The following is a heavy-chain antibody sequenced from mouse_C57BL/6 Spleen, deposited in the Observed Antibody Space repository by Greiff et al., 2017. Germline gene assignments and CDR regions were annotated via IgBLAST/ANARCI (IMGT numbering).Heavy chain of an antibody. D-gene: IGHD2-14*01. Sequence: QVQLQQPGAELVKPGASVKLSCKASGYTFTSYWMHWVKQRPGQGLEWIGMIHPNSGSTNYNEKFKSKATLTVDKSSSTAYMQLSSLTSEDSAVXYCARTGTSFPRYVDVWGTGTTVTVSS. J-gene: IGHJ1*03. CDR2: IHPNSGST. CDR1: GYTFTSYW. V-gene: IGHV1-64*01. CDR3: ARTGTSFPRYVDV.